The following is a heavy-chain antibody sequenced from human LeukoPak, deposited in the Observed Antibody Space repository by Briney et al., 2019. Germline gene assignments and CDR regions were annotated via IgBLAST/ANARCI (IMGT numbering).Heavy chain of an antibody. J-gene: IGHJ4*02. D-gene: IGHD3-10*01. V-gene: IGHV4-59*08. Sequence: SETLSLTCTVSGGSIGSYYWSWIRQPPGKGLEWIGYIYYSGSTNYNPSLKSRVTISVDTSKNQFSLKLSSVTAADTAVYYCARANIIWFGELSTFDYWGQGTLVTVSS. CDR1: GGSIGSYY. CDR2: IYYSGST. CDR3: ARANIIWFGELSTFDY.